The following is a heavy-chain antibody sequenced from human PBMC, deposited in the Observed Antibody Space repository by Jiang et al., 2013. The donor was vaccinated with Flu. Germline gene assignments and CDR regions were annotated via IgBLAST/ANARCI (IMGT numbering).Heavy chain of an antibody. V-gene: IGHV3-11*01. D-gene: IGHD4-17*01. J-gene: IGHJ4*02. CDR3: ARDYGDYYFDY. Sequence: KGRFTISRDNAKNSLYLQMNSLRAEDTAVYYCARDYGDYYFDYWGQGTLVTVSS.